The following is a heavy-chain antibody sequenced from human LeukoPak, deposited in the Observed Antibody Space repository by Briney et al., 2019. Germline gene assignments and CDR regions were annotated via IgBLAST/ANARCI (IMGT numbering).Heavy chain of an antibody. V-gene: IGHV1-69*02. D-gene: IGHD3-22*01. J-gene: IGHJ3*02. CDR3: ARGTYYYDSSGYSGGAFDI. CDR1: GGTFSSYT. Sequence: GASVKVSCKASGGTFSSYTISWVRQAPGQGLEWMGRIIPILGIANYAQKFQGRVTITADKSTSTAYMGLSSLRSEDTAVYYCARGTYYYDSSGYSGGAFDIWGQGTMVTVSS. CDR2: IIPILGIA.